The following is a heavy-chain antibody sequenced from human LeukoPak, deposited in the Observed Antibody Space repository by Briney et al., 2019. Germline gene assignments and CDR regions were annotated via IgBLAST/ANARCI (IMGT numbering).Heavy chain of an antibody. D-gene: IGHD3-10*01. J-gene: IGHJ3*02. CDR1: GGSIGSYY. CDR2: IYYSGST. V-gene: IGHV4-59*01. CDR3: AKDIGFGAERGLVAFDI. Sequence: SETLSLTCTVSGGSIGSYYWSWIRQPPGKGLEWIGYIYYSGSTNYNPSLKSRVTISVDTSKNQFSLKLSSVTAADTAVYYCAKDIGFGAERGLVAFDIWGQGTMVTVSS.